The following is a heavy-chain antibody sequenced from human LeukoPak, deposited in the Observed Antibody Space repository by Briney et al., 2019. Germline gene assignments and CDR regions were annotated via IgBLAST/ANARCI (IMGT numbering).Heavy chain of an antibody. CDR3: ASRNYYDSSGYSRVDY. J-gene: IGHJ4*02. CDR1: GGSISSSSYH. CDR2: IYYSGST. Sequence: SETLSLTCTVSGGSISSSSYHWGWIRQPPGKGLEWIGSIYYSGSTYYNPSLKSRVTISVDTSKNQFSLKLSSVTAADTAVYYCASRNYYDSSGYSRVDYWGQGTLVTVSS. D-gene: IGHD3-22*01. V-gene: IGHV4-39*01.